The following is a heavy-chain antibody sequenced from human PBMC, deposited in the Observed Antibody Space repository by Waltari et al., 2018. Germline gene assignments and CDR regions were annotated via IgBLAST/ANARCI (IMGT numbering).Heavy chain of an antibody. CDR2: ISSSGAST. CDR3: ARKVPVTSRRYGGHFDY. Sequence: EVQLVESGGGLVQPGGSLRLSCPASGFIFFSYAISWVRQAPGKGLEWVSIISSSGASTYYADSVKGRFTISRDNSKNTVYLQMNSLGVEDTAIYYCARKVPVTSRRYGGHFDYWGQGTLVTVSS. CDR1: GFIFFSYA. J-gene: IGHJ4*02. D-gene: IGHD4-17*01. V-gene: IGHV3-23*04.